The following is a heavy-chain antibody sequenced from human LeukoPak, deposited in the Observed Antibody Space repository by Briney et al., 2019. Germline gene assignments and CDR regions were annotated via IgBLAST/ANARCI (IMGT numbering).Heavy chain of an antibody. Sequence: SETLSLTCAVYGGSFSGYYWSWIRQPPGKGLEWIGEINHSGSTNYNPSLKSRVTISVDTSKNQFSLKLSSVTAADTAVYYCAIRQVGYCSSTSCRRRAFDIWGQGTMVTVSS. CDR2: INHSGST. J-gene: IGHJ3*02. D-gene: IGHD2-2*01. CDR3: AIRQVGYCSSTSCRRRAFDI. V-gene: IGHV4-34*01. CDR1: GGSFSGYY.